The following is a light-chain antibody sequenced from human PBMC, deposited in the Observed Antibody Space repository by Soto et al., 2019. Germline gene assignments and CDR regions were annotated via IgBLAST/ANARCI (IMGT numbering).Light chain of an antibody. V-gene: IGLV2-14*01. J-gene: IGLJ1*01. CDR2: DVS. Sequence: QSVLTQPASVSGSPGQSIAISCTGTSSDVGDYNYVSWYQQHPGKAPKPIIYDVSDRPSGVSSRFSGSKSGNTASLTISGLQPEDEADYYCSSYTSSTPPYVFGTGTKVTVL. CDR3: SSYTSSTPPYV. CDR1: SSDVGDYNY.